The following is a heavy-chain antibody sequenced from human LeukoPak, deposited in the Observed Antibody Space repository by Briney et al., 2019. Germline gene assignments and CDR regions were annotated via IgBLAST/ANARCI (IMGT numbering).Heavy chain of an antibody. D-gene: IGHD2-15*01. CDR3: AKDLLRWAFDY. J-gene: IGHJ4*02. V-gene: IGHV3-NL1*01. CDR1: GFTFSGSG. CDR2: INGGNSDT. Sequence: PGGSLRLSCAASGFTFSGSGMHWVRQAPGKGLEWVSAINGGNSDTNYAESVRGRFTISRDNSRNTLYLQMNSLRAEDTAVYYCAKDLLRWAFDYWGQGTLVTVSS.